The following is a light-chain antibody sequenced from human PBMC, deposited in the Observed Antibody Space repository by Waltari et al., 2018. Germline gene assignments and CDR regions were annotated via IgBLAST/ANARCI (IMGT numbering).Light chain of an antibody. V-gene: IGLV2-11*01. CDR3: SSYAATFQ. Sequence: QSALTQPPSVSGPPGKSGPNPSNGSISSIGGQHHVPWYQQYSDKAPKLLIDDVNKRPSGVPDRFSGSKSGNTASLTISGLQAEDEAVYYCSSYAATFQFGGGTRVTVL. J-gene: IGLJ2*01. CDR2: DVN. CDR1: ISSIGGQHH.